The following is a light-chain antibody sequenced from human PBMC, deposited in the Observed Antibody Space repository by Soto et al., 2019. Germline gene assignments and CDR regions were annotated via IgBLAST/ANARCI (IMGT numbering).Light chain of an antibody. CDR3: QQSYSTPWT. CDR2: TVS. J-gene: IGKJ1*01. V-gene: IGKV1-39*01. Sequence: DIQMTQSPSSLSASVGDRVTITFRASQSSRTYLNWYQQKPGKAPNLLIYTVSNLQSGVSSRFTGSGSGTDFTLTISSLQPEDFGTYFCQQSYSTPWTFAEGTKVEIK. CDR1: QSSRTY.